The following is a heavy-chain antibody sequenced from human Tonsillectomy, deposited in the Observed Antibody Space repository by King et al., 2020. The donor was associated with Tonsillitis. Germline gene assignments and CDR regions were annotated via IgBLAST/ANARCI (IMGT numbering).Heavy chain of an antibody. Sequence: VQLVESGAEVKKPGSSVKVSCKASGGTFSDYAITWLRQAPGQGLEWMGGIIPIFVTATYAQNFQGRVTISADETTTTVHMELSSLRSEDTAVYYCARGYHYSNYGGYAMDVWGQGTTVTVSS. V-gene: IGHV1-69*01. CDR1: GGTFSDYA. D-gene: IGHD4-11*01. J-gene: IGHJ6*02. CDR3: ARGYHYSNYGGYAMDV. CDR2: IIPIFVTA.